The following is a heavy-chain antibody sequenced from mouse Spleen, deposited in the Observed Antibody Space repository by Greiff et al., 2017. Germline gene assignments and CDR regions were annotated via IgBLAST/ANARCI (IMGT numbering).Heavy chain of an antibody. V-gene: IGHV5-12-1*01. J-gene: IGHJ4*01. CDR3: ARQVRRGGAMDY. CDR2: ISSGGGST. CDR1: GFAFSSYD. D-gene: IGHD2-14*01. Sequence: VQLKESGGGLVKPGGSLKLSCAASGFAFSSYDMSWVRQTPEKRLEWVAYISSGGGSTYYPDTVKGRFTISRDNAKNTLYLQMSRLKSEDTAMYYCARQVRRGGAMDYWGQGTSVTVSS.